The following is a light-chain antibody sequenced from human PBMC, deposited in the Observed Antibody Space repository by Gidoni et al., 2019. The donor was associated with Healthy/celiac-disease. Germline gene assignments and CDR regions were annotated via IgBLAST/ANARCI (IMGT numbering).Light chain of an antibody. CDR3: QQYGSSQGWT. J-gene: IGKJ1*01. CDR1: QSVSSSY. CDR2: GAA. Sequence: DIVLTQSPGTLSLSPGERATLACRASQSVSSSYLAWYQPKPGQAPRLLIYGAASRATGLPDRFSGSGSGTDFTLTISRLEPEDFAVYYCQQYGSSQGWTFGQGTKVEIK. V-gene: IGKV3-20*01.